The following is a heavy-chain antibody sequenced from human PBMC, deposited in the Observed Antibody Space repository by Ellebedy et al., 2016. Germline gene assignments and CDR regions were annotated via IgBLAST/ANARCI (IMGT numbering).Heavy chain of an antibody. D-gene: IGHD2-2*01. CDR2: ISGDGTSI. J-gene: IGHJ4*02. CDR1: GFRFSASA. Sequence: GESLKISXAASGFRFSASAMIWLRQAPGKGLEWVSSISGDGTSINYADSVKGRITVSRDTAKISLYLQIHRLRAEDTAVYYCSSPYCDSTSGYPGGYWGQGTRVTVSS. V-gene: IGHV3-21*01. CDR3: SSPYCDSTSGYPGGY.